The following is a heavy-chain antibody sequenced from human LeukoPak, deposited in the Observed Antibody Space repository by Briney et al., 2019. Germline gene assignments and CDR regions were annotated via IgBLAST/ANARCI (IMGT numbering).Heavy chain of an antibody. J-gene: IGHJ6*02. Sequence: HSGRSLRLSCAASGFTFSGYGMHWVRQAPGKGLEWVAVIWYDGSNKHYADSVKGRFTISRDNSKNTLYLQMNSLRAEDTAVYCCARERWLQSPYYYYGMDVWGQGTTVTVSS. V-gene: IGHV3-33*01. CDR2: IWYDGSNK. CDR3: ARERWLQSPYYYYGMDV. D-gene: IGHD5-24*01. CDR1: GFTFSGYG.